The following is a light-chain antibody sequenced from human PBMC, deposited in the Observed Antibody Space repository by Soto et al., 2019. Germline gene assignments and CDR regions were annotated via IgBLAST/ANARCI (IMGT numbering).Light chain of an antibody. V-gene: IGKV3-20*01. CDR3: QQHETAVWT. Sequence: EIVLTQSPGTLSLSPGERATLSCRASQSVSSTYLVWYQQKVGQAPRLLIYGASSRATGIPDRFSGSGSGTDFTLTINRMEPEDIAVYYCQQHETAVWTLGQGTKVDI. CDR1: QSVSSTY. CDR2: GAS. J-gene: IGKJ1*01.